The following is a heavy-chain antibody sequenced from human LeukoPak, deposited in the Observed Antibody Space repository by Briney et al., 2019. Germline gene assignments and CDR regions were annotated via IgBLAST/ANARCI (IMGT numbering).Heavy chain of an antibody. CDR3: VREGEGPLSKDFDY. CDR1: GFTFTDHY. V-gene: IGHV1-2*02. Sequence: ASMKVSCKSSGFTFTDHYIHWVRQGPGQGREGVGYIGPHSTFTSSPQEFQGRVTMTRDASMSTAYMELTRLTSDDTAVYYCVREGEGPLSKDFDYWGQGTLVTVSS. CDR2: IGPHSTFT. J-gene: IGHJ4*02. D-gene: IGHD2/OR15-2a*01.